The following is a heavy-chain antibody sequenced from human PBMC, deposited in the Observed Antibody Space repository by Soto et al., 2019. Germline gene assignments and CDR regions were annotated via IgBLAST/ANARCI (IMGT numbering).Heavy chain of an antibody. CDR2: ISSSGSTI. CDR3: ARAAAVAGRGFSGFDC. Sequence: PGGSLRLSCAASGFTFSSYEMNWVRRAPGEGLEWVSYISSSGSTIYYADSVKGRFTISRDNAKNSLYLQMNSLRAEDTAVYYCARAAAVAGRGFSGFDCWGQGTLVTV. CDR1: GFTFSSYE. D-gene: IGHD6-19*01. V-gene: IGHV3-48*03. J-gene: IGHJ4*02.